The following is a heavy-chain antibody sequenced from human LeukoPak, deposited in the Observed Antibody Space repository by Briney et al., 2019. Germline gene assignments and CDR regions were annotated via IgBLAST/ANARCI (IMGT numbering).Heavy chain of an antibody. J-gene: IGHJ5*02. V-gene: IGHV4-59*12. Sequence: PSETLSLTCTVSGGSISSYYWSWLRQPPGKGLEWLGYIYYSGSTNYNPSLKSRVTISVDTSKNQFSLKLSSVTAADTAVYYCARGQAGITIDWFDPWGQGTLVTVSS. CDR2: IYYSGST. CDR1: GGSISSYY. CDR3: ARGQAGITIDWFDP. D-gene: IGHD3-3*01.